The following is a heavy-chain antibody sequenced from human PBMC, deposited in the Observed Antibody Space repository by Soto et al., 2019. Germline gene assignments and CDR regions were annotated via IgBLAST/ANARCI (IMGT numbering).Heavy chain of an antibody. CDR3: ATPSLSTGGYSSFDS. D-gene: IGHD1-26*01. J-gene: IGHJ4*02. CDR2: VTYSGANT. Sequence: GGSLRLSSAASGFTFGSYAMSWVRQAPGKGLEWVSLVTYSGANTYYAGSVTGRFTISRDNSRNTLYLQMSSLRVEDTAVYYCATPSLSTGGYSSFDSWGRGTLVTVSS. V-gene: IGHV3-23*01. CDR1: GFTFGSYA.